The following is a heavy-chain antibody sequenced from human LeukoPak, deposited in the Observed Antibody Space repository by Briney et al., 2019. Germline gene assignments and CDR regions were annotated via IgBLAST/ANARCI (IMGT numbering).Heavy chain of an antibody. D-gene: IGHD1-26*01. CDR1: GYSFTNYW. CDR2: IDPSDSYT. J-gene: IGHJ4*02. Sequence: GESLKISCKGSGYSFTNYWIGWVRQMPGKGLEWMGRIDPSDSYTNYNPSFQGHVAISADKSISTAYLQWSSLMASDTAMYYCARHTTSDYWGQGTQVTVSS. CDR3: ARHTTSDY. V-gene: IGHV5-10-1*01.